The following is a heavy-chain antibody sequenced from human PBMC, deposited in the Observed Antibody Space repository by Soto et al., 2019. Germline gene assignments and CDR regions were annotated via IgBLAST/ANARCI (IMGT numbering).Heavy chain of an antibody. Sequence: ESGPTLVNPXQTLTLTCTFSGFSLSTSGVGVGWIRQPPGKALEWLALIYWNDDKRYSPSLKSRLTITKDTSKNQVVLTMTNMDPVDTATYYCAHRGYSYGYFGYYYYGMDVWGQGTTVTVSS. J-gene: IGHJ6*02. V-gene: IGHV2-5*01. CDR3: AHRGYSYGYFGYYYYGMDV. CDR2: IYWNDDK. CDR1: GFSLSTSGVG. D-gene: IGHD5-18*01.